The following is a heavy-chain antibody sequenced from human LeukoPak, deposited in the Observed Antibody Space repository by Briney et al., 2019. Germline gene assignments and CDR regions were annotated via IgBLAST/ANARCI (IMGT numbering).Heavy chain of an antibody. CDR1: AYSISSGYY. V-gene: IGHV4-38-2*02. D-gene: IGHD3-3*01. CDR2: IYHSGNT. J-gene: IGHJ4*02. CDR3: AKLGNYDLMIDY. Sequence: SETLPLTCTVSAYSISSGYYWDWIRQPPGKGLEWIGNIYHSGNTYYNPSLKSRVTILVDTSKNQFYLKLSSVTAADTAVYYCAKLGNYDLMIDYWGQGTLVTVSS.